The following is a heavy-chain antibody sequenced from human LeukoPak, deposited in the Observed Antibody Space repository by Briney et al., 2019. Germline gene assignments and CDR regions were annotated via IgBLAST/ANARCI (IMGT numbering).Heavy chain of an antibody. Sequence: SETLSLTCAVYGGSFSGYYWSWIRQPPGKGLEWIGEINHSGSTNYNPSLKSRVTISVDTSKNQFSLKLSSVTAADTAVYYCARGRSYGYSFDYWGQGTLVTVSP. CDR3: ARGRSYGYSFDY. D-gene: IGHD5-18*01. V-gene: IGHV4-34*01. CDR1: GGSFSGYY. CDR2: INHSGST. J-gene: IGHJ4*02.